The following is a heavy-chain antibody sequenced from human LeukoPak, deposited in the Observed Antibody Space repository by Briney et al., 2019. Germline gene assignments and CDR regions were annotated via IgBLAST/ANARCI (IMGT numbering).Heavy chain of an antibody. Sequence: GGSLRLSCVGSGFTSIAYALTWARQAPGKGLEWASGISGGGVTTYYADSVKGRFTISRDNSKNTLYLQMNSLRADDTAIYYCARNQQLGGHSYYYYGMDVWGQGTTVTVSS. D-gene: IGHD3-16*01. CDR2: ISGGGVTT. CDR3: ARNQQLGGHSYYYYGMDV. J-gene: IGHJ6*02. CDR1: GFTSIAYA. V-gene: IGHV3-23*01.